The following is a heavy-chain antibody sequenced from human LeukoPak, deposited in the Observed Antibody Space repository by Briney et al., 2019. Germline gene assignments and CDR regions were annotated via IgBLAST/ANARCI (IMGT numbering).Heavy chain of an antibody. CDR1: GGSFSGYY. CDR2: INHSGST. CDR3: ARNMVGGVIISAPVY. Sequence: SETLSLTCAVYGGSFSGYYWSSIRQPPGKGLEWIGEINHSGSTNYNPSLKSRVTISGDTSKNQFSLKLSSVTAADTAVYYCARNMVGGVIISAPVYWGQGTLVTVSS. J-gene: IGHJ4*02. D-gene: IGHD3-10*01. V-gene: IGHV4-34*01.